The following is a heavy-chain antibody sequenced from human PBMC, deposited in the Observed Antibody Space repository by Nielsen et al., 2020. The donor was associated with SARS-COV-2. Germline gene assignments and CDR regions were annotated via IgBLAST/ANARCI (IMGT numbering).Heavy chain of an antibody. V-gene: IGHV1-69*06. D-gene: IGHD2-15*01. CDR3: ARTDIVVVVAAGYYGMDV. CDR2: IIPIFGTA. CDR1: GGTFSSYA. Sequence: SVKVSCKASGGTFSSYAISWVRQAPGQGLEWMGGIIPIFGTANCAQKFQGRVTITADKSTSTAYMELSSLRSEDTAVYYCARTDIVVVVAAGYYGMDVWGQGTTVTVSS. J-gene: IGHJ6*02.